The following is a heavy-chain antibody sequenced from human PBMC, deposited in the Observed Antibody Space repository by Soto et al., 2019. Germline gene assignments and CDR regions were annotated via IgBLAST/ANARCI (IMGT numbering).Heavy chain of an antibody. Sequence: SETLSLTCTVSGGSISSGGYYWSWIRQHPGKGLEWIGYIYYSGSTYYNPSLKSRVTISVDTSKNQFSLKLSSVTAADTAVYYCARDIGPSHGFDPWGQGTLVTVSS. V-gene: IGHV4-31*03. CDR1: GGSISSGGYY. CDR2: IYYSGST. CDR3: ARDIGPSHGFDP. D-gene: IGHD1-26*01. J-gene: IGHJ5*02.